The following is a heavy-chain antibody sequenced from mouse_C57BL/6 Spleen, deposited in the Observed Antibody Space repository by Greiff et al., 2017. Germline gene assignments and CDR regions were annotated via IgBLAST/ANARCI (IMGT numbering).Heavy chain of an antibody. V-gene: IGHV3-6*01. Sequence: EVKLQESGPGLVKPSQSLSLTCSVTGYSITSGYYWNWIRQFPGNKLEWMGYISYDGSNNYNPSLKNRISITRDTSKNQFFLKLNSVTTEDTATYYCATGIYYDYDWYFDVWGTGTTVTVSS. CDR1: GYSITSGYY. CDR3: ATGIYYDYDWYFDV. CDR2: ISYDGSN. D-gene: IGHD2-4*01. J-gene: IGHJ1*03.